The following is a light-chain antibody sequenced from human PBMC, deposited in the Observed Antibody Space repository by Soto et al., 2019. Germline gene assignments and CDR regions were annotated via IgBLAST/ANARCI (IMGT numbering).Light chain of an antibody. J-gene: IGKJ1*01. Sequence: DIQMTQSPSTLSASVGDRVTITCRASQSISRWLAWYQQKPGKAPKLLIYGASSLEKGVTSRFSGSGSGTEFARTISSLQPDDFATYNCEQYNSYDMWSFGQGNKVDIK. CDR1: QSISRW. CDR3: EQYNSYDMWS. V-gene: IGKV1-5*01. CDR2: GAS.